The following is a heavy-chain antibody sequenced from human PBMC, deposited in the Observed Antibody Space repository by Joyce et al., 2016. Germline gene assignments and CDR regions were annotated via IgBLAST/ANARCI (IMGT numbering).Heavy chain of an antibody. Sequence: QVQLVQSGAEVKKPGASVKVSCKAYGYSFTDHYVHWVRQAPGQGLKWMGRINPDSGGTSYAQKFQGRVTLTRDASIATAYMELSSLRSDDTAVYFCARGPMPPYAFDIWGQGTMVTVSS. CDR2: INPDSGGT. D-gene: IGHD2-2*01. CDR3: ARGPMPPYAFDI. CDR1: GYSFTDHY. J-gene: IGHJ3*02. V-gene: IGHV1-2*06.